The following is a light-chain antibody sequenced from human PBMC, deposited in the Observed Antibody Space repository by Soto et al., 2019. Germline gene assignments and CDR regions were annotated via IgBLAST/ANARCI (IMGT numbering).Light chain of an antibody. CDR3: QLRTGWSPLLT. CDR1: QSITTY. CDR2: DAS. V-gene: IGKV3-11*01. Sequence: EIVLTQSPATLSLSPGERATLSCRASQSITTYLAWYQQKPGQAPRLLIHDASKRATGVPARFSGSGSETDFTLTISSLEPEDFAVYYCQLRTGWSPLLTFGPGTKVEI. J-gene: IGKJ3*01.